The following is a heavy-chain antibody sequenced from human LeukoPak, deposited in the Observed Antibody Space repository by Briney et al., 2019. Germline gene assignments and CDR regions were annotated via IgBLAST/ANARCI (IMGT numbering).Heavy chain of an antibody. CDR2: IYYSGST. CDR3: ARVGSGVDY. Sequence: SETLSLTCTVSGGSISSSSYYWGWIRQPPGKGLEWIGSIYYSGSTNYNPSLKSRVTISVDTSKNQFSLKLSSVTAADTAVYYCARVGSGVDYWGQGTLVTVSS. CDR1: GGSISSSSYY. V-gene: IGHV4-39*07. D-gene: IGHD7-27*01. J-gene: IGHJ4*02.